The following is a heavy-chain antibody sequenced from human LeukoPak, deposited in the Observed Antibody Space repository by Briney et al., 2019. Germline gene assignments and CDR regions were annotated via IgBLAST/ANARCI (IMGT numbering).Heavy chain of an antibody. Sequence: ETLSLTCTVSGGSISSSSYYWGWIRQPPVKGLEWVSAISGSGGSTYYADSVKGRFTISRDNSKNTLYLQMNSLRAEDTAVYYCAKDGGSYAHYFDYWGQGTLVTVSS. CDR1: GGSISSSSYY. J-gene: IGHJ4*02. V-gene: IGHV3-23*01. D-gene: IGHD1-26*01. CDR2: ISGSGGST. CDR3: AKDGGSYAHYFDY.